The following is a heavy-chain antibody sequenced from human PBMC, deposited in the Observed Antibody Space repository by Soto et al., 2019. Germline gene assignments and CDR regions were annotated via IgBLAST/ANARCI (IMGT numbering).Heavy chain of an antibody. J-gene: IGHJ5*02. V-gene: IGHV4-31*03. D-gene: IGHD2-2*01. CDR3: AGDGSSTANWIDP. Sequence: PSETLSLTGTVSSDAIYIGGYDWTWIRQHPGKGLEWIGYSYHTGTTYYNPSLESRVTKSVETSKNQFSLKLASVTAANTAVYYCAGDGSSTANWIDPWGQGTLVTVSS. CDR2: SYHTGTT. CDR1: SDAIYIGGYD.